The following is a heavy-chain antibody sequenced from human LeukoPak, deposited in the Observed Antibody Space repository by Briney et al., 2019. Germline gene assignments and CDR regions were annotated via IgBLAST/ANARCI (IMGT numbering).Heavy chain of an antibody. CDR2: ISAYNGNT. J-gene: IGHJ3*02. Sequence: ASVKVSCKASGYTFTSYGISWVRQAPGQGLEWMGWISAYNGNTNYAQKLQGRVTMTTDTSTSTAYMELRSLRSDDTAVYYCARASYDSSGYFDAFDIWGQGTMVTVSS. CDR1: GYTFTSYG. CDR3: ARASYDSSGYFDAFDI. V-gene: IGHV1-18*01. D-gene: IGHD3-22*01.